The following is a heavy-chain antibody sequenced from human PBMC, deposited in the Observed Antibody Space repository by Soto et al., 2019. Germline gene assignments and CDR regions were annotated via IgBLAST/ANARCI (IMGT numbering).Heavy chain of an antibody. J-gene: IGHJ4*02. CDR3: AHRSRGYAYYFDQ. D-gene: IGHD5-12*01. CDR1: GFSLTTRGVA. V-gene: IGHV2-5*02. Sequence: QITLKESGPALVRPTQTLTLTCSFSGFSLTTRGVAVGWIRQPPGKALEWLALIFWDDDKWYSPSLRSRLTTTXHXXKNQVVLTMTNMDPVDTATYYCAHRSRGYAYYFDQWGQGTLVTVSS. CDR2: IFWDDDK.